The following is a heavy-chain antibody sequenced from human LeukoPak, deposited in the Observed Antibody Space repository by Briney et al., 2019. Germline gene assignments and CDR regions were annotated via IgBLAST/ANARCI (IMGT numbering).Heavy chain of an antibody. CDR3: ARELSNSGSSLAFDI. CDR2: IYYSGST. J-gene: IGHJ3*02. Sequence: PSETLSLTCTVSGGSISSYYWSWIRQPPGKGLEWIGYIYYSGSTNYNPSLKSRVTISVDTSKNQFSLKLSSVTAADTAGYYCARELSNSGSSLAFDIWGQGTMVTVSS. CDR1: GGSISSYY. D-gene: IGHD1-26*01. V-gene: IGHV4-59*12.